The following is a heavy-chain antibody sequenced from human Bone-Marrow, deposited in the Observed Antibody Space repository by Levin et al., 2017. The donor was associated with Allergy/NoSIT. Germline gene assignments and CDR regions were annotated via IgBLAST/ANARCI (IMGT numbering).Heavy chain of an antibody. Sequence: GESLKISCKASGYTFTSYDINWVRQATGQGLEWMGWMNPNSGNTGYAQKFQGRVTMTRNTSISTAYMELSSLRSEDTAVYYCARGLPLLPVLRYFDWLPGPYGMDVWGQGTTVTVSS. J-gene: IGHJ6*02. D-gene: IGHD3-9*01. CDR3: ARGLPLLPVLRYFDWLPGPYGMDV. CDR1: GYTFTSYD. CDR2: MNPNSGNT. V-gene: IGHV1-8*01.